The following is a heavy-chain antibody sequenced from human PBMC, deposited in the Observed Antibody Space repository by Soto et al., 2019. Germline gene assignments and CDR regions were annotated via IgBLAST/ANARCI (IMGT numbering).Heavy chain of an antibody. CDR2: IYYSGST. J-gene: IGHJ6*03. D-gene: IGHD6-6*01. Sequence: SETLSLTCTVSGGSISSYYWSWIRQPPGGGLEWIGYIYYSGSTNYNPSLKSRVTISVDTSKNQFSLKLSSVTAADTAVYYCARRGLPARPGLYYYYYMDVWGKGTTVTVSS. CDR3: ARRGLPARPGLYYYYYMDV. CDR1: GGSISSYY. V-gene: IGHV4-59*08.